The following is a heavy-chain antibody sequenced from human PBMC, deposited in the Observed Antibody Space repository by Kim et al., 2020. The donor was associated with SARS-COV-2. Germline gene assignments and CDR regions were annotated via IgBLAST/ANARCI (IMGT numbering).Heavy chain of an antibody. CDR1: GFTFSSYA. D-gene: IGHD6-19*01. Sequence: GGSLRLSCAASGFTFSSYAMHWVRQAPGKGLEWVAVISYDGSNKYYADSVKGRFTISRDNSKNTLYLQMNSLRAEDTAVYYCARGIAVAGGYFDYWGQGTLVTVSS. V-gene: IGHV3-30-3*01. CDR2: ISYDGSNK. J-gene: IGHJ4*02. CDR3: ARGIAVAGGYFDY.